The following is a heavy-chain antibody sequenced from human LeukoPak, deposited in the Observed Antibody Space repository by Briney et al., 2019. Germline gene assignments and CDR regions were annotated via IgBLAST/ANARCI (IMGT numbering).Heavy chain of an antibody. V-gene: IGHV4-61*02. CDR2: IYTSGST. CDR1: GDSISSGTYY. CDR3: ARRLRFGAGIDY. Sequence: SETLSLTCTVSGDSISSGTYYWTWIRQPAGKGLEWIGRIYTSGSTNYNPSLKSRVTISVDTSRNQFSLKLSSVTAADTAVYYCARRLRFGAGIDYWGQGTLVTVSS. D-gene: IGHD3-10*01. J-gene: IGHJ4*02.